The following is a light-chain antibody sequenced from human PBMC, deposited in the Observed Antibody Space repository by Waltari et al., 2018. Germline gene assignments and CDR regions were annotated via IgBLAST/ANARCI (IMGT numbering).Light chain of an antibody. CDR1: QTIGTF. CDR3: QHYVRLPVT. V-gene: IGKV3-20*01. CDR2: GAS. Sequence: EIVLTQSPGTLSLSPGERVTLPCRASQTIGTFLAWYRQKPGQPPRLLIYGASIRAAGIPDRVSGSGSGTDFSLTISRLEPEDFAVYYCQHYVRLPVTFGQGTKVQIK. J-gene: IGKJ1*01.